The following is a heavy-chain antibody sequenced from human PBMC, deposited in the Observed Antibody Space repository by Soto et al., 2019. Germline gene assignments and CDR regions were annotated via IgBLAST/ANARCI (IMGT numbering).Heavy chain of an antibody. D-gene: IGHD5-18*01. CDR2: INPNSGGT. J-gene: IGHJ4*02. CDR3: ARSRQRGYSYGSTAFHFHY. CDR1: GYTFTGYY. V-gene: IGHV1-2*04. Sequence: QVQLVQSGAEVKKPGASVKVSCKASGYTFTGYYMHWVRQAPGQGLEWMGWINPNSGGTNYAQKFQGWVTMTRDTSISTAYMELSRLRSDDTAVYYCARSRQRGYSYGSTAFHFHYWGQGTLVTGSS.